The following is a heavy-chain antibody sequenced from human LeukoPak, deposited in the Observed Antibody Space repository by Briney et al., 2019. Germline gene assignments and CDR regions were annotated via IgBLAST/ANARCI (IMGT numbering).Heavy chain of an antibody. Sequence: GESLRLSCAASGFTFNSYWMSWVRLAPGKGLEWVATIMHDGSEKYYVDSVKGRFTISRGNAKNSLYLQMNSLRAEDTAVYYCASCYCSGGSCSSSRCAFDIWGQGTMVTVSS. CDR2: IMHDGSEK. CDR1: GFTFNSYW. D-gene: IGHD2-15*01. J-gene: IGHJ3*02. CDR3: ASCYCSGGSCSSSRCAFDI. V-gene: IGHV3-7*01.